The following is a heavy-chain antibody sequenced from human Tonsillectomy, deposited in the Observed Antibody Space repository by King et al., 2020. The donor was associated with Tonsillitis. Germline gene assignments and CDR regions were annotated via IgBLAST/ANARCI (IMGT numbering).Heavy chain of an antibody. CDR1: GDSISSKIYY. D-gene: IGHD2-15*01. CDR2: IYYTGTT. Sequence: QLQESGPGLVKPSETLSLTCTVSGDSISSKIYYWAWIRQPPGKGPEWIGTIYYTGTTYYNPSLNSRVTISIDTSKNQFSLKLTSMTAADTAVYYCARLYWANPLDPWGQGTLVTVSS. CDR3: ARLYWANPLDP. J-gene: IGHJ5*02. V-gene: IGHV4-39*07.